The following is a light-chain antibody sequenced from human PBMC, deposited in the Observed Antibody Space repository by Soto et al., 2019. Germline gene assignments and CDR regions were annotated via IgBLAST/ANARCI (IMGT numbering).Light chain of an antibody. CDR1: QSVSSSY. Sequence: EIVLTQSPGTLSLSPGERATLSCRASQSVSSSYLAWYQQRPGQAPRLLIYGASSRATGIPDRFSGSGSGTDFTLTISRLEPEDFAVYYCQQSGSSPQYPFGQGTKLEIK. CDR3: QQSGSSPQYP. V-gene: IGKV3-20*01. CDR2: GAS. J-gene: IGKJ2*01.